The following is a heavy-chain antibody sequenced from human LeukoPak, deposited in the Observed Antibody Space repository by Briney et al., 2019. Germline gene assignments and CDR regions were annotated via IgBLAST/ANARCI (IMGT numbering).Heavy chain of an antibody. CDR2: IYYSGST. CDR1: GGSISSSSYY. D-gene: IGHD3-10*01. Sequence: PSETLSLTCTVSGGSISSSSYYWGWIRQPPGKGLEWIGSIYYSGSTYYNPSLKSRVTISVDTSKNQFSLKLSSVTAADTAVYYCAMQDAPLGLLSGANWFDPWGQGTLVTVSS. V-gene: IGHV4-39*01. J-gene: IGHJ5*02. CDR3: AMQDAPLGLLSGANWFDP.